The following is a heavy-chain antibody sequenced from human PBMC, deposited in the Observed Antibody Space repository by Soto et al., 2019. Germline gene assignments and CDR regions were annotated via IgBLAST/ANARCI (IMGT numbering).Heavy chain of an antibody. J-gene: IGHJ4*02. V-gene: IGHV4-30-2*01. CDR3: ARFSETAVLDY. CDR2: IYHTGNT. Sequence: PSETLSLTCAVSGGSITSGGYSWGWIRQPPGKGLEWIGYIYHTGNTYYNPSLESRVTILVDRSKNQFSLQLPSVTAADTAVYYCARFSETAVLDYWGQGTLVTVSS. D-gene: IGHD2-21*02. CDR1: GGSITSGGYS.